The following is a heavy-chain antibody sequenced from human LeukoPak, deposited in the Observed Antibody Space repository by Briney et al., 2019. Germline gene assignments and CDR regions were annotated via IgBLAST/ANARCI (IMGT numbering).Heavy chain of an antibody. CDR3: ARERMYSGSGSTYPYYDY. CDR2: IKPDGSEK. V-gene: IGHV3-7*01. Sequence: GGSLRLSCAASGFTFSSYWMSWVRQSPGKGLEWVANIKPDGSEKYFMDSVKGRFTISRDNAKNALYLEMNSLRAEDTAEYFCARERMYSGSGSTYPYYDYWGRGTLVAVSS. CDR1: GFTFSSYW. D-gene: IGHD3-10*01. J-gene: IGHJ4*02.